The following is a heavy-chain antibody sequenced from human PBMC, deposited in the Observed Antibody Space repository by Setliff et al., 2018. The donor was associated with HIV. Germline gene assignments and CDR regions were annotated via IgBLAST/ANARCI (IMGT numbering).Heavy chain of an antibody. CDR2: ISSSSSYI. CDR1: GFTFSTYR. Sequence: GSLRLSCAASGFTFSTYRMNWVRQAPGKGLEWVSSISSSSSYIYYADSLKGRFTISRDNAKNSLYLQMNSRRAEDTAVYYCARAVHSGWYYFDYWGQGTLVTVSS. J-gene: IGHJ4*02. D-gene: IGHD6-19*01. CDR3: ARAVHSGWYYFDY. V-gene: IGHV3-21*01.